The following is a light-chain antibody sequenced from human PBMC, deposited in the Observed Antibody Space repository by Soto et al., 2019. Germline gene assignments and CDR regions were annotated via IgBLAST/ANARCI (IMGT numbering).Light chain of an antibody. V-gene: IGKV3-11*01. CDR3: QQRSNWPSFT. CDR1: QSVTTY. CDR2: DAS. Sequence: EIVLTQSPATLSLSPGERATLSCRASQSVTTYLAWYQQKPDQAPRLLIYDASNRGTGIPARFSGSGSGTDFTLTISSLEPEDFAVYYCQQRSNWPSFTFGQGTKLEIK. J-gene: IGKJ2*01.